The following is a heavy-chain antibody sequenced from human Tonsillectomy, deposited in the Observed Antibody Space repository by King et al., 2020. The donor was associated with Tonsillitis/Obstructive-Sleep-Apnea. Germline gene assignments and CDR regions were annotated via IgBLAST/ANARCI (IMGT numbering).Heavy chain of an antibody. CDR2: MNPNSGNT. CDR3: ARPGIAVAGHSWFDP. J-gene: IGHJ5*02. D-gene: IGHD6-19*01. V-gene: IGHV1-8*01. Sequence: QLVQSGAEVKKPGASVKVSCKASGYTFTSYDINWVRQATGQGLEWMGWMNPNSGNTGYAQKFQGRVTMTRNTSITTAYMELSSLRFEDTAVDYCARPGIAVAGHSWFDPWGQGTLVTVSS. CDR1: GYTFTSYD.